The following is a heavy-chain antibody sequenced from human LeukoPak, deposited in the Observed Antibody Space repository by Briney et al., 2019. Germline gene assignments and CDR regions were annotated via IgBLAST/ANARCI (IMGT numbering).Heavy chain of an antibody. CDR2: INHSGST. D-gene: IGHD3-10*01. V-gene: IGHV4-34*01. CDR3: ARGWFGELIWFDY. Sequence: SETLSLTCTVSGGSISSYYWSWIRQPPGKGLEWIGEINHSGSTNYNPSLKSRVTISVDTSKNQFSLKLSSVTAADTAVYYCARGWFGELIWFDYWGQGTLVTVSS. J-gene: IGHJ4*02. CDR1: GGSISSYY.